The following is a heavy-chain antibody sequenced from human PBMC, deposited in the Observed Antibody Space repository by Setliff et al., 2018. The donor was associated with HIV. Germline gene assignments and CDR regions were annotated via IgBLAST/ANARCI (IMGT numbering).Heavy chain of an antibody. CDR1: GGSISSGHYY. CDR2: VYTSGTT. Sequence: SETLSLTCTVSGGSISSGHYYWSWIRQPAGKGLEWIGHVYTSGTTNYNPSLRSRVTISLDTSKNQFSLKLTSVTAADTAVYFCACDSIKVASDPIEDWGQGKLVTVSS. V-gene: IGHV4-61*09. CDR3: ACDSIKVASDPIED. J-gene: IGHJ4*02.